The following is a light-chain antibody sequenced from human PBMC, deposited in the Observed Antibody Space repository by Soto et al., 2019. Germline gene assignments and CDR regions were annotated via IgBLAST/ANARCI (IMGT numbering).Light chain of an antibody. CDR1: QSVSNNW. V-gene: IGKV3-20*01. Sequence: EIVLTQSPGTVSLSPGERATLSCRASQSVSNNWLAWYQQKSGQAPRVLIYGASSRVTGIPNRFSGSGSGTDFTLSISRLEPEHFAVYYCLQYGSSPWTFGQGTMVEI. CDR2: GAS. CDR3: LQYGSSPWT. J-gene: IGKJ1*01.